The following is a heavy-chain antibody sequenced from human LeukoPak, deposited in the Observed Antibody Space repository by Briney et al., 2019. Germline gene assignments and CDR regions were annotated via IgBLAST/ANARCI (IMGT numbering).Heavy chain of an antibody. CDR1: GFTFSSYS. Sequence: AGGSLRLSCAASGFTFSSYSMYWVRQAPGKGLEWVSSISSSSSYIYYADSVKGRFTISRDNAKNSLYLQMNSLRAEDTAVYYCARDFGGYSTDAFDIWGQGTMVTVSS. CDR3: ARDFGGYSTDAFDI. V-gene: IGHV3-21*01. D-gene: IGHD6-13*01. J-gene: IGHJ3*02. CDR2: ISSSSSYI.